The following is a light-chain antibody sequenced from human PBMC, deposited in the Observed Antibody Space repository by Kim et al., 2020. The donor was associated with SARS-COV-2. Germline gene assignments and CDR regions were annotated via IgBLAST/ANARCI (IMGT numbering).Light chain of an antibody. CDR2: DPT. CDR3: LLSYNGIYV. V-gene: IGLV7-46*01. J-gene: IGLJ1*01. CDR1: TGAVTAGHY. Sequence: PRGTVTPTCASSTGAVTAGHYPCWFQQQPSQAPRTFIYDPTNRYSWTPARFSVSLLGGKAALTLSGAQPEDEAEYFCLLSYNGIYVFGSGTKVTVL.